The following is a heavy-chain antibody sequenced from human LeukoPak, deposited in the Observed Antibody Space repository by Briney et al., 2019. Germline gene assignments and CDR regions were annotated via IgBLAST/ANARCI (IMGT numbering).Heavy chain of an antibody. CDR2: ISSSSSYI. J-gene: IGHJ4*02. CDR3: ARDASGSYHLDY. V-gene: IGHV3-21*01. CDR1: GFTFSSYS. Sequence: GGSLRLSCAASGFTFSSYSMNWVRQAPGKGLEWVSSISSSSSYIYYADSVKGRFTISRDNAKNSLYLQMNSLRAEDTAVYYCARDASGSYHLDYWGQGTLVTVSS. D-gene: IGHD1-26*01.